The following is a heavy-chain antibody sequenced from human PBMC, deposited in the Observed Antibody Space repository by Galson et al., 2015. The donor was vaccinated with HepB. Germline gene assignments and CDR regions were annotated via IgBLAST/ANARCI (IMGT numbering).Heavy chain of an antibody. V-gene: IGHV4-59*01. Sequence: TLSLTCTVSGGSISSYFWTWIRQPPGKGLEWIGYIYNSGSTNYNPSLKSRVTISADMSENQFSLKLNSVSAAETAVYYCARGVDSSSWYALHTLGCYLDYWGQGSLVTVSA. J-gene: IGHJ4*02. CDR1: GGSISSYF. CDR2: IYNSGST. CDR3: ARGVDSSSWYALHTLGCYLDY. D-gene: IGHD6-13*01.